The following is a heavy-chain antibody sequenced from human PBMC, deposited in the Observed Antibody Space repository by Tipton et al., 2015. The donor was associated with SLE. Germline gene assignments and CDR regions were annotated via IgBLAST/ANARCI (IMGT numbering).Heavy chain of an antibody. Sequence: SLRLSCTASGFTFGDYAMSWVRQAPGKGLEWVGFIRSKAYGGTTEYAASVKGRFTISRDDSKSIAYLQMNSLKTEDTAVYYCIRGGSSGGYWSQGTLVTVSS. J-gene: IGHJ4*02. CDR1: GFTFGDYA. CDR3: IRGGSSGGY. V-gene: IGHV3-49*04. D-gene: IGHD6-6*01. CDR2: IRSKAYGGTT.